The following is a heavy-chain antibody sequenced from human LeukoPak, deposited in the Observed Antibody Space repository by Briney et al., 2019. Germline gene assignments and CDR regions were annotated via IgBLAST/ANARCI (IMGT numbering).Heavy chain of an antibody. CDR2: ISGSGGST. CDR3: ARDPGITGTTE. J-gene: IGHJ4*02. D-gene: IGHD1-7*01. Sequence: GGSLRLSCAASGFTFSSYAMSWVRQAPGKGLEWVSAISGSGGSTYYADSVKGRFTISRDNSKNTLYLQMNSLRAEDTAVYYCARDPGITGTTEWGQGTLVTVSS. CDR1: GFTFSSYA. V-gene: IGHV3-23*01.